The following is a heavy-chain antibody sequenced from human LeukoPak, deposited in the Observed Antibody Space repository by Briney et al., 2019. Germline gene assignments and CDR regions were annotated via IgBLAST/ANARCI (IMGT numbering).Heavy chain of an antibody. CDR2: ISSSSSYI. V-gene: IGHV3-21*01. J-gene: IGHJ4*02. CDR1: GFTFSSYS. D-gene: IGHD4-17*01. CDR3: ARDKYGDYVIDY. Sequence: GGSLRLSCAASGFTFSSYSMNWVRQAPGKGLEWVSSISSSSSYIYYADSVKGRFTISRDNAKNSLYLQMNSLRAEDTAVCYCARDKYGDYVIDYWGQGTLVTVSS.